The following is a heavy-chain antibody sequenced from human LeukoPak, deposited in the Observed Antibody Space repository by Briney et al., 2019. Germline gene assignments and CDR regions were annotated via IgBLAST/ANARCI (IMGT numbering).Heavy chain of an antibody. D-gene: IGHD2-15*01. CDR1: GYTFTSYY. CDR2: INPSGGST. V-gene: IGHV1-46*01. J-gene: IGHJ3*02. Sequence: ASVKVSCKASGYTFTSYYMHWVRRAPGQGLEWMGIINPSGGSTSYAQKFQGRVTMTRDTSTSTVYMELSSLRSEDTAVYYCARETLLDCSGGSCYSNAFDIWGQGTMVTVSS. CDR3: ARETLLDCSGGSCYSNAFDI.